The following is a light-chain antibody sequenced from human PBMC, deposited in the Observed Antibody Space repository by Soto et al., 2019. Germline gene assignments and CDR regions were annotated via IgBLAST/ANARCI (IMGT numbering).Light chain of an antibody. V-gene: IGKV1-39*01. CDR3: HQSYGSPPYT. Sequence: IQLTQSPSSLSASVGDRVTITCRVSQGISSYLNWYQQKPGKAPKPLIYGTSSLQSGVPSRFSGSGSGTDFTLTISSLQPEDFATYYCHQSYGSPPYTFGQGTRLEIK. CDR1: QGISSY. J-gene: IGKJ5*01. CDR2: GTS.